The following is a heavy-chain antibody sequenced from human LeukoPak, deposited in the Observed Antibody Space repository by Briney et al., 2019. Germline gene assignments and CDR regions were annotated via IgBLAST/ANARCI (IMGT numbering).Heavy chain of an antibody. V-gene: IGHV3-7*01. D-gene: IGHD2-2*01. CDR3: SGRDSSRGARAF. CDR1: GFPFSSFW. Sequence: GGSLPQTFAASGFPFSSFWMNWVRQTPGRGLEWLANIRPDGSEQYYVDSVRGRFTISRDNAKNPVYLDMNNLRVDDTGVYYCSGRDSSRGARAFWGQGTFVSVSS. J-gene: IGHJ4*01. CDR2: IRPDGSEQ.